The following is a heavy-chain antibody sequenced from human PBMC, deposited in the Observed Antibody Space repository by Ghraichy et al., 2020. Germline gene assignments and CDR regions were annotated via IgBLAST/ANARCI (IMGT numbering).Heavy chain of an antibody. Sequence: SCAASGFTVSSNYMSWVRQAPGKGLEWVSVIYSGGSTYYADSVKGRFTISRDNSKNTLYLQMNSLRAEDTAVYYCARDLVDTAMVTPNGMDVWGQGTTVTVSS. V-gene: IGHV3-53*01. CDR1: GFTVSSNY. CDR2: IYSGGST. CDR3: ARDLVDTAMVTPNGMDV. D-gene: IGHD5-18*01. J-gene: IGHJ6*02.